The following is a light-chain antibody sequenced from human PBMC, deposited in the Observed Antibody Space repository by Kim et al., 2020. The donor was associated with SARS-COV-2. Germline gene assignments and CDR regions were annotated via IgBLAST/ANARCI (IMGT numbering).Light chain of an antibody. Sequence: RSPTTARPSQAIPSYLNGSQQNPGKAPKLRIYAASSLQSGVPSRISGSGSGTDCTLTINSLQPEDFATYYCQPSYRTPPTFGQGTKVDIK. CDR3: QPSYRTPPT. CDR1: QAIPSY. J-gene: IGKJ1*01. CDR2: AAS. V-gene: IGKV1-39*01.